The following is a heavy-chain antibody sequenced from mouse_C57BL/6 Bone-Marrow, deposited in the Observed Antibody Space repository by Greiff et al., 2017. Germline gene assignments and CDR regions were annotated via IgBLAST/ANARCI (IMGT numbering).Heavy chain of an antibody. D-gene: IGHD1-1*01. CDR2: ISNGGGST. V-gene: IGHV5-12*01. J-gene: IGHJ2*01. CDR1: GFTFSDYY. CDR3: ARHENYYYGSLDY. Sequence: EVHLVESGGGLVQPGGSLKLSCAASGFTFSDYYMYWVRQTPEKRLEWVAYISNGGGSTYYPDTVKGRFTISRDNAKNTLYLQMSRLKSEDTAMYYCARHENYYYGSLDYWGQGTTLTVSS.